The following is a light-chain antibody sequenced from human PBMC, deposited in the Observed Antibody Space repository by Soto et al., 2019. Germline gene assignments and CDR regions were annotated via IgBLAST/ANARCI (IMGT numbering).Light chain of an antibody. V-gene: IGKV3-11*01. J-gene: IGKJ4*01. CDR3: QQRRNWPLT. CDR2: DAS. Sequence: EIVLTQSPATLSLSPGERATLSCRASQSVSSYLAWYQQKPGQAPRLHIYDASNRATGIPARFSGSGSGTDFTLSISSLEPEDFAVYYCQQRRNWPLTFGGGTKVEIK. CDR1: QSVSSY.